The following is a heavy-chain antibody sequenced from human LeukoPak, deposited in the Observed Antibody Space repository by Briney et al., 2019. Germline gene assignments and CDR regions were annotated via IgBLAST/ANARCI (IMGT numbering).Heavy chain of an antibody. CDR3: VRDPSYGSSWYYYMDV. J-gene: IGHJ6*03. D-gene: IGHD6-13*01. V-gene: IGHV3-23*01. CDR2: IVGEGDFT. CDR1: GFTFNNYA. Sequence: GGSLRLSCEASGFTFNNYAMGWVRQAPGKGLEWVSTIVGEGDFTYYANSVKGRFTISRDNSKNSLYLQMDSLRVEDTAVYYCVRDPSYGSSWYYYMDVWGKGTTVTVSS.